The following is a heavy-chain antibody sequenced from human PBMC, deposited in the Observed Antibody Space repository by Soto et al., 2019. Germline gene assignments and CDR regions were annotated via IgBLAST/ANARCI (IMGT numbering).Heavy chain of an antibody. CDR2: ISSSSSYI. D-gene: IGHD1-1*01. V-gene: IGHV3-21*01. CDR3: ARDFSTTDNHDAFDI. J-gene: IGHJ3*02. CDR1: GFTFSSYS. Sequence: GESLKISCAASGFTFSSYSMNWVRQAPGKGLEWVSSISSSSSYIYYADSVKGRFTISRDNAKNSLYLQMNSLRAEDTAVYYCARDFSTTDNHDAFDIWGQGTMVTVSS.